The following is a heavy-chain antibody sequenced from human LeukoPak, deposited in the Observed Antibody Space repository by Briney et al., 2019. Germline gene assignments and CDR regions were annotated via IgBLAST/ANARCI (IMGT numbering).Heavy chain of an antibody. CDR2: ISAYDDNT. D-gene: IGHD6-13*01. CDR3: ARDVTAAFARFAFDI. CDR1: GYTFSSYG. Sequence: ASVKVSCKASGYTFSSYGISWVRQAPGQGLEWMGWISAYDDNTNYAQNFQGRVAMTTDTSTSTAYMELRSLRSDDTAVYYCARDVTAAFARFAFDIWGRGTMVTVSS. J-gene: IGHJ3*02. V-gene: IGHV1-18*01.